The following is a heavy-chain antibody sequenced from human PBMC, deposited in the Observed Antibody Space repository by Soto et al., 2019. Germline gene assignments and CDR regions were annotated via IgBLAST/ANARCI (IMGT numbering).Heavy chain of an antibody. D-gene: IGHD3-16*02. CDR1: GFTFSSYA. V-gene: IGHV3-23*01. CDR2: ISGSGGST. CDR3: AKDQYDYVWGSYRYITQFDY. J-gene: IGHJ4*02. Sequence: GSLRLSCAASGFTFSSYAMSWVRQAPGKGLEWVSAISGSGGSTYYADSVKGRFTISRDNSKNTLYLQMNSLRAEDTAVYYCAKDQYDYVWGSYRYITQFDYWGQGTLVTVSS.